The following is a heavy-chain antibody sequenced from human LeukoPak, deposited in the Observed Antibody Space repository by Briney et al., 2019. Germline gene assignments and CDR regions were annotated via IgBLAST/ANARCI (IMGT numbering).Heavy chain of an antibody. D-gene: IGHD3-22*01. Sequence: GGSLRLPCAASGFTFSSYSMNWVRQAPGKGLEWVSSISSSSSYIYYADSVKGRFTISRDNAKNSLYLQMNSLRAEDTAVYYCAKDRVSGDSSGYYPDYWGQGTLVTVSS. CDR2: ISSSSSYI. CDR1: GFTFSSYS. J-gene: IGHJ4*02. V-gene: IGHV3-21*01. CDR3: AKDRVSGDSSGYYPDY.